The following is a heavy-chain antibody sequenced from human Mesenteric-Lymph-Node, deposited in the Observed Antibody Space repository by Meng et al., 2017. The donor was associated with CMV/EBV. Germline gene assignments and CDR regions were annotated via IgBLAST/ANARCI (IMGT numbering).Heavy chain of an antibody. V-gene: IGHV3-66*02. CDR1: GLTISNNY. D-gene: IGHD3-16*01. Sequence: GGSLRLSCAASGLTISNNYMNWVRQAPGKGLEWVSIIYSGGTTYYADSVKGRFTISRDSSKNTLYLQMNNLRAEDTAVYFCARGGKATSGGYFFDYWGQGTLVTVSS. J-gene: IGHJ4*02. CDR3: ARGGKATSGGYFFDY. CDR2: IYSGGTT.